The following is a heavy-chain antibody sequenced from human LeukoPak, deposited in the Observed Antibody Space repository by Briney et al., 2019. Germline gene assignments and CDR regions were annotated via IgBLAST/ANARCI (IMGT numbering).Heavy chain of an antibody. V-gene: IGHV1-18*01. CDR2: ISAYNGNT. J-gene: IGHJ4*02. CDR3: ARISGARDYGDSIDY. D-gene: IGHD4-17*01. Sequence: ASVKVSCKASGYTFTSYGISWVRQAPGQGLEWMGWISAYNGNTNYAQKFQGRVTITADKSTSTAYMELSSLRSEDTAVYYCARISGARDYGDSIDYWGQGTLVTVSS. CDR1: GYTFTSYG.